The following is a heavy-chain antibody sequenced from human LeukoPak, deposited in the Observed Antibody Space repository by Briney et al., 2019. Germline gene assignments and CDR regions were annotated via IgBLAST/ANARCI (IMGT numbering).Heavy chain of an antibody. CDR2: IKKDGSEQ. V-gene: IGHV3-7*01. D-gene: IGHD5-24*01. CDR3: ARDLGWLQSDY. CDR1: GFTFSNAW. J-gene: IGHJ4*02. Sequence: QSGGSLRLSCAASGFTFSNAWMSWVRQAPGKGLEWVATIKKDGSEQYYVDSMKGRFTISRDNAKNSVYLQINSLRAEDTAVYYCARDLGWLQSDYWGQGTLVTVSP.